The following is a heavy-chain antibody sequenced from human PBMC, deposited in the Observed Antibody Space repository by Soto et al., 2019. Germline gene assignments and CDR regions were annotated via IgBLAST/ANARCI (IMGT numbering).Heavy chain of an antibody. CDR3: TTTKGRLPPPTNDY. CDR2: IKSKTDGGTI. Sequence: EVQLVESGGGLVKPGGSLRVSCTTSGFTFTNAWMSWVRQAPGKGLEWVGRIKSKTDGGTIDYAAPVKGRFTISREDSKNTLYLQMNAVQAEDTAVYYCTTTKGRLPPPTNDYRGQGTLVTVSS. CDR1: GFTFTNAW. D-gene: IGHD2-8*01. V-gene: IGHV3-15*01. J-gene: IGHJ4*02.